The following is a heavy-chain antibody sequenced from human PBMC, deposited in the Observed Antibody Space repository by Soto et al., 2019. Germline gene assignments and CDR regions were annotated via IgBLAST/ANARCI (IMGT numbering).Heavy chain of an antibody. J-gene: IGHJ4*02. V-gene: IGHV3-23*01. Sequence: GGSLRLSCAASGFTFSSNAMSWVRQAPGKGLEWVSVITNTGGDTLYADSVKGRFTISRDNFKNTLYLQMNSLRAEDTAIYYCARASGESYPGSRVFDSWGQGTRVTVSS. CDR2: ITNTGGDT. CDR1: GFTFSSNA. CDR3: ARASGESYPGSRVFDS. D-gene: IGHD3-10*01.